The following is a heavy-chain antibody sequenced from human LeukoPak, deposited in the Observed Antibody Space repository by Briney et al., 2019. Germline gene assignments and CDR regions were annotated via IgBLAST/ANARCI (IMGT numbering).Heavy chain of an antibody. Sequence: SETLSLTCTVSGGSISSSSYYWGWIRQPPGKGLEWIGSIYYSGSTYYNPSLKSRVTISVGTSKNQFSLKLSSVTAADTAVYYCAGSSGYYPNWFDPWGQGTLVTVSS. J-gene: IGHJ5*02. CDR3: AGSSGYYPNWFDP. CDR2: IYYSGST. D-gene: IGHD3-22*01. V-gene: IGHV4-39*01. CDR1: GGSISSSSYY.